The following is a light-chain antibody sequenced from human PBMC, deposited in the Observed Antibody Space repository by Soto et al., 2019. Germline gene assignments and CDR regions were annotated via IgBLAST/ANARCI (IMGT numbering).Light chain of an antibody. CDR1: QSVSSN. V-gene: IGKV3-15*01. CDR3: QQYNDWPPVLT. CDR2: GAS. Sequence: EIVMTQSPATLSVSPGERATLSCRASQSVSSNLAWYQQKPGQAPRLLIYGASTRATGIPARFSGSGSGTVFTLTISSLQSEDFAVYYCQQYNDWPPVLTFGGGTKVEIK. J-gene: IGKJ4*01.